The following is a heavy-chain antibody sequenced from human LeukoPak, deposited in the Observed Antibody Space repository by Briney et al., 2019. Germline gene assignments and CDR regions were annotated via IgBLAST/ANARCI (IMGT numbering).Heavy chain of an antibody. CDR1: GFTFSSYA. CDR2: ISGSGGST. J-gene: IGHJ4*02. V-gene: IGHV3-23*01. CDR3: AKRDHGDYEVPFDY. D-gene: IGHD4-17*01. Sequence: GGSLRLSCAASGFTFSSYAMSWVRQAPGKGLEWVSAISGSGGSTYYADSVRGRFTISRDNSKNTLYLQMNSLRAEDTAVYYCAKRDHGDYEVPFDYWGQGTLVTVSS.